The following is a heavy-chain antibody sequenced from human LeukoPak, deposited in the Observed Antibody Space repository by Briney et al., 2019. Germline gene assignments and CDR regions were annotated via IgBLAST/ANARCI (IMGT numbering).Heavy chain of an antibody. CDR2: ISTHNGNT. J-gene: IGHJ5*02. CDR3: ARDVPGSIGTTARFDP. CDR1: GYTSSNYG. V-gene: IGHV1-18*01. D-gene: IGHD1-1*01. Sequence: ASVKVSCKSSGYTSSNYGISWMRQAPGQGLEWMGWISTHNGNTNYAPKSQGRVTMTTDKSTSTTYMELRSLTSDDTAVYYCARDVPGSIGTTARFDPWGQGTLVTVSS.